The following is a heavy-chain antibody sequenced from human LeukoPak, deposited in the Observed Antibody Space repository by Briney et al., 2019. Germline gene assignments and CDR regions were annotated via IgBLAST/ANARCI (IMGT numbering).Heavy chain of an antibody. CDR1: GFTFSSYA. Sequence: PGGSLRLSCAASGFTFSSYAMHWVRQAPGKGLEWVAVISYDGSNKYYADSVKGRFTISRDNSKSTLWLQMSSLRAKDTAVYYCARSNYHGSGSYPEVWGQGPTVTVSS. D-gene: IGHD3-10*01. CDR2: ISYDGSNK. J-gene: IGHJ6*02. CDR3: ARSNYHGSGSYPEV. V-gene: IGHV3-30*04.